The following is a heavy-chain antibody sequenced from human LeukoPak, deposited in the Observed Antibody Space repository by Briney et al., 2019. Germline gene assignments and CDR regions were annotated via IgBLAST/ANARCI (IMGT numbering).Heavy chain of an antibody. V-gene: IGHV3-48*03. CDR1: GFTFSSYE. Sequence: GGSLRLSCAASGFTFSSYEMNWVRQAPGKGLEWVSYISSSGSTIYYADSVKGRFTISRDNSKNTLYLQMNSLRAEDTAVYYCARDRAVAGSGWYYYYMDVWGKGTTVTISS. CDR2: ISSSGSTI. CDR3: ARDRAVAGSGWYYYYMDV. J-gene: IGHJ6*03. D-gene: IGHD6-19*01.